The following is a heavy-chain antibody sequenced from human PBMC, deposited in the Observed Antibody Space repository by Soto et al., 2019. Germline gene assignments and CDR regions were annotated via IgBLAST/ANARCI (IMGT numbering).Heavy chain of an antibody. Sequence: GASVKVSCKASGYTFTSYYMHWVRQAPGQGLEWMGIINPRGGSTSYAQKFQGRVTMTRDTSTSTVYMELSSLRSEDTAVYYCARGDIVVVPAAYNWFDPWGQGTLVTVS. CDR2: INPRGGST. CDR1: GYTFTSYY. D-gene: IGHD2-2*01. CDR3: ARGDIVVVPAAYNWFDP. J-gene: IGHJ5*02. V-gene: IGHV1-46*01.